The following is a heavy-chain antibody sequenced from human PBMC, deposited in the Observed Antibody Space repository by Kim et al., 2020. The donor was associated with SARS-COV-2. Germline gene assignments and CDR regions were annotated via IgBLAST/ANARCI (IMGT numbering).Heavy chain of an antibody. CDR2: GSTI. V-gene: IGHV3-11*01. J-gene: IGHJ4*02. CDR3: VREPNY. Sequence: GSTIKYADSVNGRFTISRDNAKKSLSLQMNSLTPEDTAVYYCVREPNYWGQGTLVTVSS.